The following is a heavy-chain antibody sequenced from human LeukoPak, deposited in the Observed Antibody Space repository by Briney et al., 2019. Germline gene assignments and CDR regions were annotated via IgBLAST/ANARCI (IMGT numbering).Heavy chain of an antibody. V-gene: IGHV3-9*01. D-gene: IGHD3-22*01. J-gene: IGHJ4*02. Sequence: GGSLRLSCAASGFTLSSYAMHWVRQAPGKGLEWVSGISWNSGSIGYADSVKGRFTISRDNAKNSLYLQMNSLRAEDTALYYCAKGTSSGYYPFDYWGQGTLVTVSS. CDR2: ISWNSGSI. CDR3: AKGTSSGYYPFDY. CDR1: GFTLSSYA.